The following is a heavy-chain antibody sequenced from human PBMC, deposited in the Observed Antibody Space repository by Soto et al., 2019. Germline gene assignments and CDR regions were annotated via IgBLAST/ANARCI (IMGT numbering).Heavy chain of an antibody. D-gene: IGHD3-10*01. Sequence: PGGSLRLSCAASGFTFSSYSMNWVRQAPGKGLEWVSSISSSSSYIYYADSVKGRFTISRDNAKNSLYLQMNSLRAEDTAVYYCARGLFSYGSGSYYIRSNWFDPWGQGTLVTVSS. CDR1: GFTFSSYS. V-gene: IGHV3-21*01. CDR2: ISSSSSYI. J-gene: IGHJ5*02. CDR3: ARGLFSYGSGSYYIRSNWFDP.